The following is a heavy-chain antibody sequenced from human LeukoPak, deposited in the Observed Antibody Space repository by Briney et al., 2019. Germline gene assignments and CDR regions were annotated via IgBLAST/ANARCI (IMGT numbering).Heavy chain of an antibody. J-gene: IGHJ6*02. D-gene: IGHD1-14*01. Sequence: SETLSLTCAVYGGSFSGYYWSWIRQPPGKGLEWIGEINHSGGTNYNPSLKSRVTISVDTSKNQFSLKLSSVTAADTAVYYCARGSQPESYYYYGMDVWGQGTTVTVSS. CDR3: ARGSQPESYYYYGMDV. V-gene: IGHV4-34*01. CDR2: INHSGGT. CDR1: GGSFSGYY.